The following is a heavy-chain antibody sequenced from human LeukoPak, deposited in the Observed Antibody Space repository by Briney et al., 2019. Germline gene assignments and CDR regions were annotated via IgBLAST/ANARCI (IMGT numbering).Heavy chain of an antibody. Sequence: GGSLRLSCAASGFTVSSNYMSWVRQAPGKGLEWVSVIYSGGSTYYADSVKGRFTISRDNSKNTLYLQVNSLRAEDTAVYYCAREIRAYDILTGYYPNGMDVWGQGTTVTVSS. CDR2: IYSGGST. CDR1: GFTVSSNY. J-gene: IGHJ6*02. D-gene: IGHD3-9*01. V-gene: IGHV3-53*01. CDR3: AREIRAYDILTGYYPNGMDV.